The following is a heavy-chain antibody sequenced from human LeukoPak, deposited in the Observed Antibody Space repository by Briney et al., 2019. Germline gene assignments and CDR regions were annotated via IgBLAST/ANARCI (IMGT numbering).Heavy chain of an antibody. J-gene: IGHJ4*02. V-gene: IGHV3-7*01. CDR2: INQDGSET. D-gene: IGHD6-13*01. Sequence: GGSLRLSCAASGFSFTTYWMNWVRQAPGKGLEWVGNINQDGSETNYVDSVKGRFTISRDNADNSLFLQMDNLGFDDTAVYYFVTEPDSSWQKPFDHPGQGTLVTVAS. CDR1: GFSFTTYW. CDR3: VTEPDSSWQKPFDH.